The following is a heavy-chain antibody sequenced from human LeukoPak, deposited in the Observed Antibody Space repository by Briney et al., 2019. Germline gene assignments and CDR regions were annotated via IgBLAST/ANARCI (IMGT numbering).Heavy chain of an antibody. V-gene: IGHV3-66*01. CDR1: APNLRRKY. CDR2: VYSGGST. Sequence: GGSLRLSCAASAPNLRRKYMNWVRQAQGKGLEWVAVVYSGGSTDHADSVKGRFRISRDNPKSTLYLQMNSLRAEDTAVYYCTRGAGMRDWGQGTLVTVSS. CDR3: TRGAGMRD. J-gene: IGHJ4*02.